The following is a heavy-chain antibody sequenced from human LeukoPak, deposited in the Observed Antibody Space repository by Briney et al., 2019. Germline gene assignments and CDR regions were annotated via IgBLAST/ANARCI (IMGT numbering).Heavy chain of an antibody. CDR3: ARDGYSSSWYLN. J-gene: IGHJ4*02. V-gene: IGHV3-21*01. CDR2: ISSSSSYI. D-gene: IGHD6-13*01. Sequence: GGSLRLSCAASGFTFSSYSMNWVRQAPGKGLEWVSSISSSSSYIYFADSVKGRFTISRDNAKNSLYLQMNSLRAEDTAVYYCARDGYSSSWYLNWGQGTLVTVSS. CDR1: GFTFSSYS.